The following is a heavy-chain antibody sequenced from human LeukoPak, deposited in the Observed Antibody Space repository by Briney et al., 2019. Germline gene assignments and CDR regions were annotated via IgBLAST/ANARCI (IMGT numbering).Heavy chain of an antibody. Sequence: SETLSLTCTVSGGSISSYYWSWIRQPPGKGLEWIGYIYYSGSTNHNPSLKSRVTISVDTSKNQFSLKLSSVTAADTAVYYCAGERWSLNYYDSSGPSSGEFDYWGQGTLVTVSS. D-gene: IGHD3-22*01. J-gene: IGHJ4*02. CDR3: AGERWSLNYYDSSGPSSGEFDY. CDR2: IYYSGST. CDR1: GGSISSYY. V-gene: IGHV4-59*01.